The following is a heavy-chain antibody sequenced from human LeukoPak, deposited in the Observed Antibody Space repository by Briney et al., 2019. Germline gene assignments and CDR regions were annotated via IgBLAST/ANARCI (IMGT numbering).Heavy chain of an antibody. V-gene: IGHV3-30-3*01. CDR3: ARDSTPEGYYDSSGPTSLDT. D-gene: IGHD3-22*01. CDR2: ISYDGSNK. CDR1: GFTFTSYA. Sequence: PGRSLRLSCAASGFTFTSYAMHWVRQAPDKGLEWVAVISYDGSNKYYADSVKGRFTIYRDNSKNTLYMQMNSLRAEDTAVYYCARDSTPEGYYDSSGPTSLDTWGQGTLVTVSS. J-gene: IGHJ5*02.